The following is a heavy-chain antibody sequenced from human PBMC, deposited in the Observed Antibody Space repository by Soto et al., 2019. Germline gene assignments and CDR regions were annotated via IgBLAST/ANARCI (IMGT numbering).Heavy chain of an antibody. Sequence: SETLSLTCAVYGGSFSGYYWSWIRQPPGKGLEWIGEINHSGSTNYNPSLKSRVTISVDTSKNQFSLKLSSVTAADTAVYYCARSRTVTTRWEKYYDMDVWGKGTTVTVS. CDR3: ARSRTVTTRWEKYYDMDV. V-gene: IGHV4-34*01. CDR2: INHSGST. J-gene: IGHJ6*03. CDR1: GGSFSGYY. D-gene: IGHD4-17*01.